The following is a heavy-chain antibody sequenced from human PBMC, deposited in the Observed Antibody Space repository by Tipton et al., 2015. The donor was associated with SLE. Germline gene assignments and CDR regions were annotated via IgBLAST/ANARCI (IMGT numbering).Heavy chain of an antibody. CDR2: IRYDGSNE. V-gene: IGHV3-30*02. D-gene: IGHD1-1*01. CDR1: GFTFSSYG. Sequence: SLRLSCVASGFTFSSYGMHWVRQAPGKGLEWVSFIRYDGSNEYYADSVKGRFTISRDNSKNTLYMHMNSLRLEDTAVYYCGSGADPIEYWGQGTLVTVSS. J-gene: IGHJ4*02. CDR3: GSGADPIEY.